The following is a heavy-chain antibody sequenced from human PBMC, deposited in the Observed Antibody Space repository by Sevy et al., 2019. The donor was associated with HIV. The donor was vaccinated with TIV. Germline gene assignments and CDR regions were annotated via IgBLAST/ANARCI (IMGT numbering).Heavy chain of an antibody. Sequence: GGSLRLSCAASGFTFSNYGMHWVRQAPGKGLEWVAVIWYDGSNKYYADSVKGRFTISRDNSKNTLYLQMNSLRAEDTAVYYCAKDLTGAVAGNPYTSDYWGQGTLVTVSS. CDR1: GFTFSNYG. J-gene: IGHJ4*02. CDR2: IWYDGSNK. D-gene: IGHD6-19*01. V-gene: IGHV3-33*06. CDR3: AKDLTGAVAGNPYTSDY.